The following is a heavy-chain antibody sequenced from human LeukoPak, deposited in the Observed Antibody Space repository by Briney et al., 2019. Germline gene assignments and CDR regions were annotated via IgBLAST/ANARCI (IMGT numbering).Heavy chain of an antibody. J-gene: IGHJ4*02. D-gene: IGHD4-11*01. Sequence: GGSLRLSCTASGFTFSRDAVHWVRQAPGKGLEWVAVISNDGDKKYYADSVKGRFTISRDNFRSTLYLQMDRLTTEDTAMYFCARSNPGPDTLHLLDSWGQGTLVTVSS. CDR3: ARSNPGPDTLHLLDS. CDR1: GFTFSRDA. CDR2: ISNDGDKK. V-gene: IGHV3-30-3*01.